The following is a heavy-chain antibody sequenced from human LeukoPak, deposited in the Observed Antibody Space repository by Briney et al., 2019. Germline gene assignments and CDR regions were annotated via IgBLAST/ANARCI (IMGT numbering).Heavy chain of an antibody. CDR1: GGSFSGYY. J-gene: IGHJ4*02. V-gene: IGHV4-34*01. CDR3: GRGGGDQLLNYFDY. Sequence: SETLSLTCAVYGGSFSGYYWSWIRQPPGKGLEWIGEINHSGSTNYNPSLKSRVTISVDTSKNQFSLKLSSVTAADTAVYYWGRGGGDQLLNYFDYWGQGTLVTVSS. CDR2: INHSGST. D-gene: IGHD2-2*01.